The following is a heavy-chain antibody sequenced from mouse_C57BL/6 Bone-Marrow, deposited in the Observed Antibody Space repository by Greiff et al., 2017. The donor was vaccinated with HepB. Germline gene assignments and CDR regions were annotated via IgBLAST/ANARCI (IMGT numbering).Heavy chain of an antibody. J-gene: IGHJ1*03. CDR1: GFSFNTYA. Sequence: EVKLVESGGGLVQPKGSLKLSCAASGFSFNTYAMNWVRQAPGKGLEWVARIRSKSNNYATYYADSVKDRFTISRDDSESMLYLQMNNLKTEDTAMYYCVRLYYGSSYYFDVWGTGTTVTVSS. CDR3: VRLYYGSSYYFDV. D-gene: IGHD1-1*01. V-gene: IGHV10-1*01. CDR2: IRSKSNNYAT.